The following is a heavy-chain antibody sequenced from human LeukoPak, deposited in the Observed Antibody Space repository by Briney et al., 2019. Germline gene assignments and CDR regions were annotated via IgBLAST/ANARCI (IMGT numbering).Heavy chain of an antibody. Sequence: GGSLRLSCAASGFTFSSYGMHWVRQAPGKGLEWVAFIRYDGSNKYYADSVKGRFTVSRDNSKNTLYLQMNSLRAEDTAVYYCAKDFGTRFAFDYWGQGTRVTVSS. J-gene: IGHJ4*02. V-gene: IGHV3-30*02. D-gene: IGHD2-2*01. CDR3: AKDFGTRFAFDY. CDR2: IRYDGSNK. CDR1: GFTFSSYG.